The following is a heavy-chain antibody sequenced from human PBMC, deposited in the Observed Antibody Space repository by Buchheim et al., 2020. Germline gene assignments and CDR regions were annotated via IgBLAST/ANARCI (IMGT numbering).Heavy chain of an antibody. CDR1: GGSIGLYY. D-gene: IGHD4/OR15-4a*01. CDR3: ARTWLTTMSKTVVYFDY. Sequence: QVQLQESGPGLVKPSETLSLTCTVSGGSIGLYYWSWIRQSPGKGLEWIGYIYYSGSTNYNPSLKSRVTISVDTSKHQFSLKLTSMTAADAAVYYCARTWLTTMSKTVVYFDYWGQGAL. J-gene: IGHJ4*02. V-gene: IGHV4-59*01. CDR2: IYYSGST.